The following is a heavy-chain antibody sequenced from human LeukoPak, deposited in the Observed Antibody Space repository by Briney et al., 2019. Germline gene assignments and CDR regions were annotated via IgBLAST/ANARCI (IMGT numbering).Heavy chain of an antibody. CDR2: IWYDGSNK. Sequence: PGGSLRLSCAASGFTFSSYGMHWVRQAPGKGLEWVAVIWYDGSNKYYADSVKGRFTISRDNSKNTLYLQMNSLRAEDTAVYYCARDREAYCGGDCYNDYWGQGTLVTVSS. CDR1: GFTFSSYG. V-gene: IGHV3-33*01. J-gene: IGHJ4*02. D-gene: IGHD2-21*02. CDR3: ARDREAYCGGDCYNDY.